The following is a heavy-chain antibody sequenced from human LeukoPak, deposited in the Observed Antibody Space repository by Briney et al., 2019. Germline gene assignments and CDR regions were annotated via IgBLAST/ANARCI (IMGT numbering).Heavy chain of an antibody. V-gene: IGHV3-21*01. Sequence: ESLRPSCSVSGFTFSSYSMNWVRQAPGKGMEWVSSISSSSSYIYYADSVKGRFTISRDNAKNSLYLQMNSLRAEDTAVYYCARDQSITMVRGITRAPPKYWGQGTLVTVSS. CDR1: GFTFSSYS. CDR3: ARDQSITMVRGITRAPPKY. CDR2: ISSSSSYI. D-gene: IGHD3-10*01. J-gene: IGHJ4*02.